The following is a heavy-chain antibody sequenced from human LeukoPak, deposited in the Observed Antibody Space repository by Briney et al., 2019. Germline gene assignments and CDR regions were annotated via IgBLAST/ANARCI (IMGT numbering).Heavy chain of an antibody. CDR3: ATTVRVGESLYAMPAY. CDR1: GDRFTSYW. CDR2: IYPGDSDT. J-gene: IGHJ4*02. V-gene: IGHV5-51*01. D-gene: IGHD3-10*01. Sequence: GESLQFSCKGSGDRFTSYWIGWVRQMPGKGMEWMGMIYPGDSDTRYSPSFQGQVTISADKSISTAYLQWSSLKASDTAMYYCATTVRVGESLYAMPAYWGQGTLVTVSS.